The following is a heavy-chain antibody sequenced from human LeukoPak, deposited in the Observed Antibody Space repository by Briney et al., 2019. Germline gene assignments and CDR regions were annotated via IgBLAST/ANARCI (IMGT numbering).Heavy chain of an antibody. D-gene: IGHD6-19*01. J-gene: IGHJ4*02. CDR3: ARDPGYSSGWYRYFDY. CDR2: TSYDGSNK. Sequence: GGSLRLSCAASGFTFSSYAMHWVRQAPGKGLEWVAVTSYDGSNKYYADSVKGRFTISRDNSKNTLYLQMNSLRAEDTAVYYCARDPGYSSGWYRYFDYWGQGTLVTVSS. V-gene: IGHV3-30-3*01. CDR1: GFTFSSYA.